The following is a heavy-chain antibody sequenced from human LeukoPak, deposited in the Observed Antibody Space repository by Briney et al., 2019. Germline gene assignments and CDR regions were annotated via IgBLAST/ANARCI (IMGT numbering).Heavy chain of an antibody. D-gene: IGHD1-26*01. Sequence: ASVKVSCKVSGYTLTELSMHWVRQAPGKGLEWMGWISAYNGNTNYAQKLQGRVTMTTDTSTSTAYMELRSLRSDDTAVYYCARGSGSHPRDYWGQGTLVTVSS. J-gene: IGHJ4*02. CDR1: GYTLTELS. V-gene: IGHV1-18*01. CDR3: ARGSGSHPRDY. CDR2: ISAYNGNT.